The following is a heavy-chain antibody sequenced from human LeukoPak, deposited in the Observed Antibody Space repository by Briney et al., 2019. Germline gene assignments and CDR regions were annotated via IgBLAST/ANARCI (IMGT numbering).Heavy chain of an antibody. CDR1: GFTFSSYW. V-gene: IGHV3-7*05. J-gene: IGHJ4*02. Sequence: AESLTLSCAVSGFTFSSYWMSWVRQPPGKGLEWVANIKKDGSEKYYVDSMKGRFTISRATAKHSLDLQMNSLRAEDTAVYYCARDQRYCSSSSCPWEPFDYWGQGTLVTVSS. CDR2: IKKDGSEK. CDR3: ARDQRYCSSSSCPWEPFDY. D-gene: IGHD2-2*01.